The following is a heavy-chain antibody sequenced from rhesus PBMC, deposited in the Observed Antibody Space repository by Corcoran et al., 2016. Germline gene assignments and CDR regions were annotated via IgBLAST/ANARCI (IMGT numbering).Heavy chain of an antibody. CDR1: GFSLTTSGMG. CDR2: IYLDDDK. J-gene: IGHJ4*01. D-gene: IGHD6-37*01. V-gene: IGHV2-174*01. CDR3: ARARRWLAVNYFDY. Sequence: QVTLKESGPALVKPTQTLTLTCTFSGFSLTTSGMGVGWIRQPPGKALEWLALIYLDDDKRYTTLLKSRLTISKDTSKTQVVLTMTNIDPVDTATYYCARARRWLAVNYFDYWGQGVLVTVSS.